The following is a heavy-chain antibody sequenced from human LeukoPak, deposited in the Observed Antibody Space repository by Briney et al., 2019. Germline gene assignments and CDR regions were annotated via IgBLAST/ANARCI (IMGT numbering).Heavy chain of an antibody. CDR1: GFTFSSYS. CDR3: ARDYVVPAATGNLNWFDP. D-gene: IGHD2-2*01. Sequence: PGGSLRLSCAASGFTFSSYSMNWVRQAPGKGLEWVSSISSSSSYIYYADSVKGRFTISRDNAKNSLYLQMNSLRAEDTAVYYCARDYVVPAATGNLNWFDPWGQGTLVTVSS. J-gene: IGHJ5*02. CDR2: ISSSSSYI. V-gene: IGHV3-21*01.